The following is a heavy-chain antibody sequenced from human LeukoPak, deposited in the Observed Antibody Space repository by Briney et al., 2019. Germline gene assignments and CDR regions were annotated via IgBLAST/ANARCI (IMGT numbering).Heavy chain of an antibody. V-gene: IGHV4-4*07. CDR2: IYTSGST. CDR3: AREGTSGGLNWLDP. Sequence: PSETLSLTCTVSGGSISSYYGSWIRQPAGKGLEWIGRIYTSGSTNYNPSLKSRVTMSVDTSKNQFSLRLSSVNAADTAVYFCAREGTSGGLNWLDPWGQGTLVTVSS. J-gene: IGHJ5*02. CDR1: GGSISSYY. D-gene: IGHD3-10*01.